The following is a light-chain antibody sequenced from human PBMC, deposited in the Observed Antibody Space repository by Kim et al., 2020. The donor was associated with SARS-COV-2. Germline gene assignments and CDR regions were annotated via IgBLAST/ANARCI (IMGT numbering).Light chain of an antibody. J-gene: IGKJ3*01. Sequence: DIQMTQSPSPLSAFVGDRVTITCRASQDIRKHLNWYQQKSGEAPKLLIYDASNLEEGVPSRFSGSGSGIDFTFTISSLQPEDFATYYCQQYGNLPPTFGPGTKVDIK. CDR1: QDIRKH. CDR3: QQYGNLPPT. CDR2: DAS. V-gene: IGKV1-33*01.